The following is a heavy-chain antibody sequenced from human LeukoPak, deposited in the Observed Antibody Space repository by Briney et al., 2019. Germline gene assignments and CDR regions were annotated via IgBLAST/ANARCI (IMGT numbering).Heavy chain of an antibody. CDR2: ISAYNGNT. J-gene: IGHJ4*02. V-gene: IGHV1-18*01. CDR1: GYTFTSYG. CDR3: ARTPKAPYYGDISGLPCLDY. D-gene: IGHD4-17*01. Sequence: GASVKVSCKASGYTFTSYGISWVRQAPGQGLEWMGWISAYNGNTNYAQKLQGRVTMTTDTSTSTAYMELRSLRSDDTAVYYCARTPKAPYYGDISGLPCLDYWGQGTLVTVSS.